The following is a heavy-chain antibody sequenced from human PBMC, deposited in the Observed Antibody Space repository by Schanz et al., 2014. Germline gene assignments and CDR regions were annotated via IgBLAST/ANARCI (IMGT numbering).Heavy chain of an antibody. CDR1: GYTFSDSY. CDR2: INPDSGDT. D-gene: IGHD3-16*01. J-gene: IGHJ4*02. Sequence: QEQLVQSGAEVRKPGASVKVSCKASGYTFSDSYVHWVRQAPGQGLEWMGWINPDSGDTNFAQKFQGWVTMTRDKSISTAYMELSRLKSDDTAVYYCVRLDVHDYWGQGTLVTVSS. V-gene: IGHV1-2*04. CDR3: VRLDVHDY.